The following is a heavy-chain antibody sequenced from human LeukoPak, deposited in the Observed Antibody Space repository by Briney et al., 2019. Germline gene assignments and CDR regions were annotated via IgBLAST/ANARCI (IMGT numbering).Heavy chain of an antibody. CDR2: IIPVFGTA. CDR1: GGTFSSYA. CDR3: ARDGVLSSDAFDI. J-gene: IGHJ3*02. Sequence: SVKVSCKASGGTFSSYAISWVRQAPGQGLEWMGRIIPVFGTANYAQKFQGRVTITTDESTSTAYMELSSLRSEDTAVYYCARDGVLSSDAFDIWGQGTMVTVSS. V-gene: IGHV1-69*05. D-gene: IGHD3-3*01.